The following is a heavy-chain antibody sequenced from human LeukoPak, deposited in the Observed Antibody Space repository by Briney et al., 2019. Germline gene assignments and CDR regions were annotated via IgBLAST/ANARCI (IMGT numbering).Heavy chain of an antibody. V-gene: IGHV1-8*01. Sequence: AAVKVSCKASVYSLTSYEINWVRQAPGQGLEGMGWINPNSGNTGYAQNFQGRVTMTRNTSISTAYMELSSMRSEDTAVYYCARGMKLWFDHWGQGTLVTVSS. CDR1: VYSLTSYE. J-gene: IGHJ5*02. CDR2: INPNSGNT. D-gene: IGHD1-26*01. CDR3: ARGMKLWFDH.